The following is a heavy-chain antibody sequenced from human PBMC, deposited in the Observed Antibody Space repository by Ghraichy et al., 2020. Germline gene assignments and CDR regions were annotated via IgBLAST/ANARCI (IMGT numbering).Heavy chain of an antibody. CDR1: GFTFSDYW. CDR2: ISADGGST. Sequence: GGSLRLSCAASGFTFSDYWMYWVRQSAGGGLMWISRISADGGSTTFADSVMGRFTSSRDNSRNTVYLHLNNVRAEDTAVYYCVRGGHNYGAEVYYKDFDHWGQGTPVTVSS. V-gene: IGHV3-74*03. CDR3: VRGGHNYGAEVYYKDFDH. D-gene: IGHD5-24*01. J-gene: IGHJ4*02.